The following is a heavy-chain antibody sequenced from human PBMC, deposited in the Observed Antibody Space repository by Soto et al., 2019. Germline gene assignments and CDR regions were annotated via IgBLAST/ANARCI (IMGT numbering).Heavy chain of an antibody. CDR3: ARRAETNGWNGFGADKYYFDF. CDR2: LNPNTGNS. CDR1: GYTFTSYD. V-gene: IGHV1-8*01. Sequence: GASVKVSCKASGYTFTSYDIYWVLQATGQGLEWMGGLNPNTGNSGYAQKFQGRITVTSDTSINTVHMELSSLRSEDTAVYYCARRAETNGWNGFGADKYYFDFWGRGTLVTVSS. D-gene: IGHD1-1*01. J-gene: IGHJ4*02.